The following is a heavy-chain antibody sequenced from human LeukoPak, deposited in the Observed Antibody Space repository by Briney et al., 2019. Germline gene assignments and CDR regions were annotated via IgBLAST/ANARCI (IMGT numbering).Heavy chain of an antibody. V-gene: IGHV3-33*01. CDR1: GFTFSIYG. Sequence: PGTSLRLSCAASGFTFSIYGMHWVRQAPGKGLGFVASIWEDGTNIHYADSVKGRFTISRDNSKNTLYLQMNSLRGEDTAVYFCARVGYNSGWYEYWGQGTLVTVSS. D-gene: IGHD6-19*01. CDR3: ARVGYNSGWYEY. J-gene: IGHJ4*02. CDR2: IWEDGTNI.